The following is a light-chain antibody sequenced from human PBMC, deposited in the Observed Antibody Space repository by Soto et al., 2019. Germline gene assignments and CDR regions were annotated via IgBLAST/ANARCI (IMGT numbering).Light chain of an antibody. Sequence: DFVMTQSPDSLAVSLGETATINCNSSQSVLYSSNNMNYLSWYQQKPGQPPKLLIYWASTRKSGVPDRISGRGSGTDFTITISILQAEDVAVYYCKQYYSIPLTYGGGTKVEIK. CDR3: KQYYSIPLT. J-gene: IGKJ4*01. CDR1: QSVLYSSNNMNY. V-gene: IGKV4-1*01. CDR2: WAS.